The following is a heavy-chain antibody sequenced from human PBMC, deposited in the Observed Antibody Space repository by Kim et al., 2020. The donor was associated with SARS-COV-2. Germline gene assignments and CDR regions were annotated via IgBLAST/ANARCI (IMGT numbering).Heavy chain of an antibody. CDR2: INGASGNT. Sequence: ASVQVSCKASGYTFTAFSLHWVRQAPGHRLEWMGWINGASGNTKYSQNFQGRVTITRDTSARTAYMELSSLRSEDTAVYYCARGPGTTGTTGDWGQGTLVTVSS. D-gene: IGHD1-1*01. CDR1: GYTFTAFS. V-gene: IGHV1-3*01. CDR3: ARGPGTTGTTGD. J-gene: IGHJ4*02.